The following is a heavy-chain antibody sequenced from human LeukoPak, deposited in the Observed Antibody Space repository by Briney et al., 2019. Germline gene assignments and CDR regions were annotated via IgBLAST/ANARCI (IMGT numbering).Heavy chain of an antibody. CDR1: GGSISNTSYY. CDR3: ARDDGVYEYYFDY. CDR2: IYYSGST. V-gene: IGHV4-39*07. Sequence: PSETLSLTCTVSGGSISNTSYYWGWIRQPPGKGLEWIGSIYYSGSTNYNPSLKSRVTISVDTSKNQFSLKLSSVTAADTAVYYCARDDGVYEYYFDYWGQGTLVTVSS. J-gene: IGHJ4*02. D-gene: IGHD2-8*01.